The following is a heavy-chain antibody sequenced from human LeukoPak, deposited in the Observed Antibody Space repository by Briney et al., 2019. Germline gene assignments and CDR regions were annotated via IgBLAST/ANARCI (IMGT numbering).Heavy chain of an antibody. J-gene: IGHJ6*03. CDR3: ARVGYSYSINDWSRTGLGAYPTKYYYYMDV. Sequence: PSETLSPTCAVYGGSFSDYSWSWISQHPGKGLEWIGEIIHSGATNHNPSLMSRVIMSVDTSKNQFSLKVSSLTAAGTAVYYCARVGYSYSINDWSRTGLGAYPTKYYYYMDVWGKGTTVTVSS. CDR2: IIHSGAT. V-gene: IGHV4-34*12. D-gene: IGHD5-18*01. CDR1: GGSFSDYS.